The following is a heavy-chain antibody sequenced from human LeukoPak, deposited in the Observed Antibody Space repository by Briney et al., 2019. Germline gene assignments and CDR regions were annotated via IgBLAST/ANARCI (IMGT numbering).Heavy chain of an antibody. CDR1: GYTFTGYY. CDR2: INPNSGGT. J-gene: IGHJ4*02. V-gene: IGHV1-2*02. D-gene: IGHD3-22*01. Sequence: ASVKVSCKASGYTFTGYYMHWVRQAPGQGLEWMGWINPNSGGTNYAQKFQGRVTMTRDTSISTAYMELSRLRSDDTAVYYCAREGYDSSGYYFLDYWGQGTLVTVSS. CDR3: AREGYDSSGYYFLDY.